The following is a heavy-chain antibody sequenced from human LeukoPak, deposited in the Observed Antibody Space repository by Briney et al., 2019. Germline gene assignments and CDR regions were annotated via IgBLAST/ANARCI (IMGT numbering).Heavy chain of an antibody. CDR1: GFTFSSYG. CDR3: AKELGDFDALDI. Sequence: GRSLRLSCAASGFTFSSYGMHWVRQAPGKGLECVTVISYDGSSEYYAASVEGRFTISRDNSKNPLYLQMNSLRAEDTAVYYCAKELGDFDALDIWGQGTMVTVSS. D-gene: IGHD1-26*01. V-gene: IGHV3-30*18. J-gene: IGHJ3*02. CDR2: ISYDGSSE.